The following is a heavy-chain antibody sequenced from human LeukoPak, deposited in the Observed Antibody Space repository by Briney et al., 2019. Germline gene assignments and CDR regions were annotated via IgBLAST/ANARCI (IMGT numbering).Heavy chain of an antibody. J-gene: IGHJ5*02. Sequence: ASVKVSCKVSGYTLTELSMHWVRQAPGKGLEWMGGFDPEDGEAIYAQKFQGRVTMTEDTSTDTAYMELSSLRSEDTAVYYCATRAWAHFDWLLSWGQGTLVTVSS. CDR1: GYTLTELS. D-gene: IGHD3-9*01. CDR2: FDPEDGEA. V-gene: IGHV1-24*01. CDR3: ATRAWAHFDWLLS.